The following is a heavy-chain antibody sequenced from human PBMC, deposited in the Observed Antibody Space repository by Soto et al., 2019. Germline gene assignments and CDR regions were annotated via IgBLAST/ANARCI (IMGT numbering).Heavy chain of an antibody. CDR3: ARDPIYDIPNPYYYYYYMDV. V-gene: IGHV3-48*01. J-gene: IGHJ6*03. CDR1: GFTFSSYS. D-gene: IGHD3-9*01. Sequence: PGGSLRLSCAASGFTFSSYSMNWVRQAPGKGLEWVSYISSSSSTIYYADSVKGRFTISRDNAKNSLYLQMNSLRAEDTAVYYCARDPIYDIPNPYYYYYYMDVWGKGTTVTVSS. CDR2: ISSSSSTI.